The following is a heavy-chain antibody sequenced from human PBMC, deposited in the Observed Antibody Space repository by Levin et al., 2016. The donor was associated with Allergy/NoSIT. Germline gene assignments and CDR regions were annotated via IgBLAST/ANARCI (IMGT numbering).Heavy chain of an antibody. J-gene: IGHJ6*03. CDR3: AKEDTVTRYYYYYYYMDV. CDR1: GFTFSSYA. D-gene: IGHD4-11*01. Sequence: GESLKISCAASGFTFSSYAMSWVRQAPGKGLEWVSAISGSGGSTYYADSVKGRFTISRDNSKNTLYLQMNSLRAEDTAVYYCAKEDTVTRYYYYYYYMDVWGKGTTVTVSS. CDR2: ISGSGGST. V-gene: IGHV3-23*01.